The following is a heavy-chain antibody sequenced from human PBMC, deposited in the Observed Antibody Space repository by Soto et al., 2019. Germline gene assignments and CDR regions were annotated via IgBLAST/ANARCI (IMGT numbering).Heavy chain of an antibody. Sequence: QVQLVQSGAEVKKPGASVKVSCKASGYTFTGYYMHWVRQAPGQGLEWMGWINPNSGGTNYAQKFQGWVTMTRDTSMSTAYMELSRLRSDDTAVYYCAREAVAGRYYYYGMDVWGQGTTVTVSS. J-gene: IGHJ6*02. CDR3: AREAVAGRYYYYGMDV. CDR2: INPNSGGT. CDR1: GYTFTGYY. V-gene: IGHV1-2*04. D-gene: IGHD6-19*01.